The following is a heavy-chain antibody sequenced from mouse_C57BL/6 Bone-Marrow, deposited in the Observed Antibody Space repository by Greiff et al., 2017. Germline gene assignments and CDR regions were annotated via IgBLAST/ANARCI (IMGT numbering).Heavy chain of an antibody. V-gene: IGHV1-50*01. CDR1: GYTFTSYW. CDR3: ARDGSSFWYFDV. J-gene: IGHJ1*03. Sequence: VQLQQPGAELVKPGASVKLSCKASGYTFTSYWMQWVKQRPGQGLEWIGEIDPSDSYTNYNQKFKGKATLTVDTSSSTAYMQLSSLTSKDSAVYYCARDGSSFWYFDVWGTGTTVTVSS. CDR2: IDPSDSYT. D-gene: IGHD1-1*01.